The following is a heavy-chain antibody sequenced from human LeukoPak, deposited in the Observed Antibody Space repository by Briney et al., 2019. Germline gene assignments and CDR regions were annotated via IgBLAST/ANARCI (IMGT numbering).Heavy chain of an antibody. CDR1: GGSFSSYY. Sequence: SETLSLTCAVYGGSFSSYYWSWIRQPPGKGLEWIGYIYYSGSTNYNPSLKSRVTISVDTSKNQFSLKLSSVTAADTAVYYCARGRVTTSFYYYYYMDVWGKGTTVTVSS. CDR3: ARGRVTTSFYYYYYMDV. J-gene: IGHJ6*03. D-gene: IGHD4-11*01. V-gene: IGHV4-59*01. CDR2: IYYSGST.